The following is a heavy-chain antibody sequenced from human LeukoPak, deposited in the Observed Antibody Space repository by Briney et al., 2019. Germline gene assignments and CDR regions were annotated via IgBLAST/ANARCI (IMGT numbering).Heavy chain of an antibody. J-gene: IGHJ4*02. CDR1: GGSISSYY. D-gene: IGHD4-17*01. V-gene: IGHV4-59*01. Sequence: PSETLSLTCTVSGGSISSYYWSWIRQPPGKGLEWIGYIYYSGSTNYNPSLKSRVTISVDTSKNQFSLKLSSVTAADTAVDYCAGPPGEKIYDYGGRGPVVTFSS. CDR3: AGPPGEKIYDY. CDR2: IYYSGST.